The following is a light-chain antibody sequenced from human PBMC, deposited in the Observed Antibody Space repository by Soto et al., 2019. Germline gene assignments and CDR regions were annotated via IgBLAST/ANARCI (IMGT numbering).Light chain of an antibody. Sequence: DIQMTQSPSSLSASVGDRVTVTCRASQTISSYLNWYQQKPGKAPKLLIYAASSLQSGGPSRFSGSGSGTDFTLTISSLQPEDFATYYCQQSYSTPLTFGGWTKVEIK. V-gene: IGKV1-39*01. CDR2: AAS. CDR1: QTISSY. CDR3: QQSYSTPLT. J-gene: IGKJ4*01.